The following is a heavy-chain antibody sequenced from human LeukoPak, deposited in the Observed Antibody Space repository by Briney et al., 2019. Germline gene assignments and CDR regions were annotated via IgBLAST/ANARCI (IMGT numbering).Heavy chain of an antibody. V-gene: IGHV3-30*04. CDR1: GFTFSSYA. Sequence: GGSLRLSCAASGFTFSSYAMHRVRQAPGQGLGWVAVISYDGSNKYYADSVKGRFTISRDNAKNSLYLQMNSLRAEDTAVYYCAELGITMIGGVWGKGTTVTISS. J-gene: IGHJ6*04. CDR3: AELGITMIGGV. CDR2: ISYDGSNK. D-gene: IGHD3-10*02.